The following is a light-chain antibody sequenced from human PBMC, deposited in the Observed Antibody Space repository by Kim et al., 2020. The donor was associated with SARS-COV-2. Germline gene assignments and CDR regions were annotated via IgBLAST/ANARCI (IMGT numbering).Light chain of an antibody. Sequence: ATITCKSSQTVLASSNNKIYLGWHQQKPGQPPRLLIYGASSRETGVPDRFGGSGSGTDFTLTISSLQAEDVAVYYCQQYYTTPITFGQGTRLEIK. J-gene: IGKJ5*01. CDR2: GAS. V-gene: IGKV4-1*01. CDR1: QTVLASSNNKIY. CDR3: QQYYTTPIT.